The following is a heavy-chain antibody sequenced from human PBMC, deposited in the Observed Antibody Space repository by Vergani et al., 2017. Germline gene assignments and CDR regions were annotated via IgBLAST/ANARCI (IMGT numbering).Heavy chain of an antibody. CDR2: INNDGHT. CDR3: ARGGWNYDLSGGVSYFDY. CDR1: GESFSSFY. D-gene: IGHD1-7*01. J-gene: IGHJ4*02. V-gene: IGHV4-34*02. Sequence: QVQLQQWGAGVVKPSGTLSLTCAVFGESFSSFYWSWIRQPPGKGLEWIGEINNDGHTNYNPSLESRVTVSRDTAKNQFSLNLMSVTAADTAMYYCARGGWNYDLSGGVSYFDYWGQGTLVTVSS.